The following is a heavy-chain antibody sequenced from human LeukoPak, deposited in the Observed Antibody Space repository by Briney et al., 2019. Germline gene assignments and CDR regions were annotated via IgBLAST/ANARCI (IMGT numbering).Heavy chain of an antibody. CDR3: ARERAYSSSWYYGMDV. J-gene: IGHJ6*02. V-gene: IGHV4-39*07. D-gene: IGHD6-13*01. Sequence: SETLSLTCTVSGGSISSSSYYWGWIRQPPGKGLEWIGSIYYSGSTNYNPSLKSRVTISVDTSKNQFSLKLSSVTAADTAVYYCARERAYSSSWYYGMDVWGQGTTVTVSS. CDR1: GGSISSSSYY. CDR2: IYYSGST.